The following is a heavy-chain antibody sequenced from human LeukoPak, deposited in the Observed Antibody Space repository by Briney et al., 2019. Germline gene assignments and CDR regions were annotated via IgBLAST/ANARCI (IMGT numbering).Heavy chain of an antibody. CDR3: ARGGGLDV. CDR2: LSGSDGQT. Sequence: GGSLRLSCAASGFAFNTYAMSWVRQAPGKGLEWVSNLSGSDGQTFHTDSVKGRFTISRDNAKNSLYLQMSNLRAEDTAVYFCARGGGLDVWGQGATVTVSS. CDR1: GFAFNTYA. D-gene: IGHD3-16*01. V-gene: IGHV3-23*01. J-gene: IGHJ6*02.